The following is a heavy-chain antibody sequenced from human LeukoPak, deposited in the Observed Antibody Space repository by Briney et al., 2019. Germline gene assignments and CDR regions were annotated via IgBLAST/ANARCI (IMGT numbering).Heavy chain of an antibody. Sequence: PSETLCLACTVSGDSFSSVTDYWAWIRQPPGKGLEWIGSIYYSGSTYYNPSLKSRVTISIDTSKNQFSLKLSSVTAADTAVYYCARQLVVAPADIDYWGQGTLVTVSS. J-gene: IGHJ4*02. D-gene: IGHD2-2*01. CDR1: GDSFSSVTDY. CDR2: IYYSGST. V-gene: IGHV4-39*01. CDR3: ARQLVVAPADIDY.